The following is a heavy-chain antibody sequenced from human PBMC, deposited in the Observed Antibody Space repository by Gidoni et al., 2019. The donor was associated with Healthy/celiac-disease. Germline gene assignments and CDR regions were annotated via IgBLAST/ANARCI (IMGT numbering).Heavy chain of an antibody. CDR1: GFTFSSYS. V-gene: IGHV3-21*01. CDR3: ARETLYYFDY. CDR2: ISSSSSYI. Sequence: EVQLVESGGGLVKPGGSLRLSCAASGFTFSSYSMNWVRQAPGKGLEWVSYISSSSSYIYYADSVKGRFTISRDNAKNSLYLQMNSLRAEDTAVYYCARETLYYFDYWGQGTLVTVSS. J-gene: IGHJ4*02.